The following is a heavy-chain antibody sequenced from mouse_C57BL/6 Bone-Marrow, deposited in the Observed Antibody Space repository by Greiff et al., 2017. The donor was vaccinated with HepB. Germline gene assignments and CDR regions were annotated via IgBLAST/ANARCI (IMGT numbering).Heavy chain of an antibody. CDR2: IYPSDSET. J-gene: IGHJ2*01. D-gene: IGHD2-5*01. Sequence: VQLQQPGAELVRPGSSVKLSCKASGYTFTSYWMDWVKQRPGQGLEWIGNIYPSDSETHYNQKFKDKATLTVDKSSSTAYMQLSSLTSEDSAVYYCASLYSNYFDYWGQGTTLTVSS. V-gene: IGHV1-61*01. CDR3: ASLYSNYFDY. CDR1: GYTFTSYW.